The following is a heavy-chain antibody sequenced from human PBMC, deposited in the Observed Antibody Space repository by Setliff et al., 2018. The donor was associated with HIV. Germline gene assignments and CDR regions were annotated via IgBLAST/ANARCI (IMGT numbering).Heavy chain of an antibody. Sequence: SVKVSCKASGGTFNTYTITWVRQAPGQGLEWMGGIIPFTGTTNYAQKFQGRVTITTDESTSTAYMELSSLRSEDTAVYFCARGTGSYSYFDSWGLGTLVTVSS. CDR1: GGTFNTYT. CDR2: IIPFTGTT. CDR3: ARGTGSYSYFDS. J-gene: IGHJ4*02. V-gene: IGHV1-69*16. D-gene: IGHD1-26*01.